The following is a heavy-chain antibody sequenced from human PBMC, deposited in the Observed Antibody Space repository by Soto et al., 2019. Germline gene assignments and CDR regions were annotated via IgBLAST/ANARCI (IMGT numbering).Heavy chain of an antibody. CDR1: GFTFSNYA. Sequence: PGGSLRLSCAASGFTFSNYAMSWVRQAPGKGLEWVSAISDSGGNTYYADSVNGRFTISRDNSKNTVYLEMNSLRAEDTALYYCAKRGNCNNGLCYSWFDYWGQGTLVTVSS. CDR2: ISDSGGNT. CDR3: AKRGNCNNGLCYSWFDY. J-gene: IGHJ4*02. D-gene: IGHD2-8*01. V-gene: IGHV3-23*01.